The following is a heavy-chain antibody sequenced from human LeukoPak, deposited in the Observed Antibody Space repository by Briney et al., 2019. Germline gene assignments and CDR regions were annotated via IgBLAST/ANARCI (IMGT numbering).Heavy chain of an antibody. V-gene: IGHV4-34*01. CDR1: GGSFSGYY. D-gene: IGHD6-13*01. Sequence: PSETLSLTCAVYGGSFSGYYWSWIRQPPGKGLEWIGEINHSVSTNYNPSLKSRVTISVETSKNQFSLKLRSVTAADTAVYYCARVGRARSYGMDDWGKGTTVTVSS. CDR3: ARVGRARSYGMDD. CDR2: INHSVST. J-gene: IGHJ6*04.